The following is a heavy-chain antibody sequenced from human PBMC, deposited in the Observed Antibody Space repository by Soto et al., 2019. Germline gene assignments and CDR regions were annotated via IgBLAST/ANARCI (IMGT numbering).Heavy chain of an antibody. CDR2: ISSSSSYI. CDR3: ARDQPGYSYGFGLGY. J-gene: IGHJ4*02. D-gene: IGHD5-18*01. Sequence: GGSLRLSCAASGFTFSSYSMNWVRQAPGKGLEWVSSISSSSSYIYYADSVKGRFTISRDNAKNSLYLQMNSLRAEDTAVYYCARDQPGYSYGFGLGYWGQGTLVTVSS. CDR1: GFTFSSYS. V-gene: IGHV3-21*01.